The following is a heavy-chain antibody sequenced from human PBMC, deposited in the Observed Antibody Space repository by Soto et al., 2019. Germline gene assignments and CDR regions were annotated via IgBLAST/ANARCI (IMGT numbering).Heavy chain of an antibody. Sequence: EVHLEESGGGLVQPGGSLRLSCEASGFSFNTYWRQWVRQAPGKGLVWLSRINSDGSSATHADFVKGRFTIFRDNAKNTLYLQMRSLRAEDTAVYYCARGGYDFWSGYHSDYWGQGTLVTVSS. V-gene: IGHV3-74*01. CDR1: GFSFNTYW. CDR3: ARGGYDFWSGYHSDY. D-gene: IGHD3-3*01. J-gene: IGHJ4*02. CDR2: INSDGSSA.